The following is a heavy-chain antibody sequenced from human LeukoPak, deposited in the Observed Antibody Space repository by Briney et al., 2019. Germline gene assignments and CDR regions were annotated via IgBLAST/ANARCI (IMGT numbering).Heavy chain of an antibody. CDR1: GFTFSSYA. D-gene: IGHD3-9*01. V-gene: IGHV3-64D*06. Sequence: GGSLRLSCSAFGFTFSSYAMHWVRQAPGKGLEWVSVISSIGDSTYYADSVKGRFTISRDNSKNTLFLQMSSLRVEDTAVYYCVKVPAHYDILTALDYWGQGTLVTVSS. J-gene: IGHJ4*02. CDR3: VKVPAHYDILTALDY. CDR2: ISSIGDST.